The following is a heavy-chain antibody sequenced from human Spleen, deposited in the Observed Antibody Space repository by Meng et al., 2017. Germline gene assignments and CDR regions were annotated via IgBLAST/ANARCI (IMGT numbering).Heavy chain of an antibody. J-gene: IGHJ4*02. CDR2: INPNSGGT. CDR3: ARDEDISAAGKLFGDY. V-gene: IGHV1-2*02. CDR1: GYTFTGYY. Sequence: ASVKVSCKASGYTFTGYYMHWVGQAPGQGLEWMGWINPNSGGTNYAQKFQGRGTMTRETAISTAYMELSRLRSDDTAVYYCARDEDISAAGKLFGDYWGQGTLVTVSS. D-gene: IGHD6-25*01.